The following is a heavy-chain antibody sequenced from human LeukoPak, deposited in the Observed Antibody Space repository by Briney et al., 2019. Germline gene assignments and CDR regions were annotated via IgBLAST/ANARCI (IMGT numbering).Heavy chain of an antibody. CDR2: ISSSSSYI. Sequence: GGSLRLSCAASGFTFSSYSMNWVRQAPGKGLEWVSSISSSSSYIYYADSVKGRFTISRDNSKNTLYLQMNSLRADDTAVYYCARGHVVAVFQHWGQGTLVTVSS. D-gene: IGHD2-15*01. CDR1: GFTFSSYS. V-gene: IGHV3-21*04. J-gene: IGHJ1*01. CDR3: ARGHVVAVFQH.